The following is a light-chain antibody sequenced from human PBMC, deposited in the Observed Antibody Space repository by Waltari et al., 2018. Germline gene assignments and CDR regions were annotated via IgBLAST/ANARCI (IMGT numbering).Light chain of an antibody. CDR1: SSDVGGYTY. CDR3: SSYTRSSALV. Sequence: QSALTQPASGSGSPGQSLTISCTGTSSDVGGYTYVSWYQRDPGKAPKLMIYNVTVPPSGVSNRFSGSKSGHTASLIISGLQAEDEADYFCSSYTRSSALVFGGGTKLTVL. CDR2: NVT. V-gene: IGLV2-14*03. J-gene: IGLJ2*01.